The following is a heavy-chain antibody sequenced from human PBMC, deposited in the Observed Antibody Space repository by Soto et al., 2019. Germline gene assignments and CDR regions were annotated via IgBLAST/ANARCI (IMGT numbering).Heavy chain of an antibody. D-gene: IGHD3-10*02. J-gene: IGHJ3*02. Sequence: GVTLSLSWAAAGGTLSPYWGHWVRQAPGRGLEWVAVISYDGSNKYYADSVKGRSTISRDNSKNRLYLQMNSLRAEDTAVYYCEKVYYYSRGEPDAASAIWGQETLV. CDR3: EKVYYYSRGEPDAASAI. V-gene: IGHV3-30*18. CDR2: ISYDGSNK. CDR1: GGTLSPYW.